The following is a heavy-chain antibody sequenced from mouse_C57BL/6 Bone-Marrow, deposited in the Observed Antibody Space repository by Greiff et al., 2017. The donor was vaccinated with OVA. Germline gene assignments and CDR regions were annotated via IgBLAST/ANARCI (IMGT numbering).Heavy chain of an antibody. CDR2: INPGSGGT. CDR3: GTTVVARGDY. D-gene: IGHD1-1*01. J-gene: IGHJ2*01. Sequence: VQLQQSGAELVRPGTSVKVSCKASGYAFTNYLIEWVKQRPGQGLEWIGVINPGSGGTNYNEKFKGKATLTADKSSSTAYMQLSSLTSEDSAVDVCGTTVVARGDYWGQGTTLTVSS. V-gene: IGHV1-54*01. CDR1: GYAFTNYL.